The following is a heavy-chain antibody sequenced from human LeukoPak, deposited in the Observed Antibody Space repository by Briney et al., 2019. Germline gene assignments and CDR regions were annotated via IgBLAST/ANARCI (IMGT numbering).Heavy chain of an antibody. Sequence: GASVTVSCKASGYTFTSYGISWVRQAPGQGLEWMGWISAYNGNTNYAQKLQGRVTMTTDTSTSTAYMELRSLRSDDTAVYYCAGDWSDIAARPHYYYYYGMDVWGQGTTVTVSS. J-gene: IGHJ6*02. CDR2: ISAYNGNT. V-gene: IGHV1-18*01. CDR1: GYTFTSYG. CDR3: AGDWSDIAARPHYYYYYGMDV. D-gene: IGHD6-6*01.